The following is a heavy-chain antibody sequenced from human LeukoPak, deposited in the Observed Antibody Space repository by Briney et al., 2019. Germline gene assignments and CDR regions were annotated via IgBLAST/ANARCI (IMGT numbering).Heavy chain of an antibody. Sequence: GGSLRLSCAASGFTFSDYYMSWIRQAPGKGLEWVSYISSSGSTIYYADSVKGRFTISRDNAKNSLYLQMNSLRAEDTAVYYCARDRNRKTLNPGGDYWGQGTLVTVSS. CDR3: ARDRNRKTLNPGGDY. J-gene: IGHJ4*02. D-gene: IGHD1-14*01. CDR2: ISSSGSTI. CDR1: GFTFSDYY. V-gene: IGHV3-11*01.